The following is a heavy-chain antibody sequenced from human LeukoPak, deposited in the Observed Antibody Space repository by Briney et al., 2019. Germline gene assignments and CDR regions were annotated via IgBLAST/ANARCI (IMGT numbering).Heavy chain of an antibody. CDR1: GYTFTSYD. CDR3: ARDRQQLSFSDY. Sequence: ASVKVSCRASGYTFTSYDINWVRQATGQGLEWMGWMNPNSGNTGYAQKFQGRVTMTRNTSISTAYMELSRLRSDDTAVYYCARDRQQLSFSDYWGQGTLVTVSS. V-gene: IGHV1-8*01. D-gene: IGHD6-13*01. J-gene: IGHJ4*02. CDR2: MNPNSGNT.